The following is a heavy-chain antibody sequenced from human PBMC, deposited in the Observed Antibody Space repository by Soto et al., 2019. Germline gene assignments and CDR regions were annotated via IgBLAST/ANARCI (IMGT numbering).Heavy chain of an antibody. CDR1: YYNFATYW. CDR3: ARRYCRSGDCYSDY. J-gene: IGHJ4*02. CDR2: IKPGDSDT. V-gene: IGHV5-51*01. Sequence: GESLKISCEGSYYNFATYWVAWVRLMPGAGLEWVGMIKPGDSDTRYNPSFQGRVTISADKSTNTAYLKWRSLQASDTAIYFCARRYCRSGDCYSDYWGQGALVTVSS. D-gene: IGHD2-21*01.